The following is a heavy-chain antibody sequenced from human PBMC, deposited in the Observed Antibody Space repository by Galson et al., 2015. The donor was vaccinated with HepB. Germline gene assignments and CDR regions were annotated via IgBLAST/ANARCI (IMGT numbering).Heavy chain of an antibody. CDR2: ISDDGNIK. V-gene: IGHV3-30-3*01. Sequence: SMRLSCAASGFTFSNYAMHWVRQAPGKGLEWVAVISDDGNIKYYADSVKDRFTVSRDNFQNTLFIQMNSLRVEDTAVYYCARRGTTTSVARFDPWGQGTLVTVSS. D-gene: IGHD6-19*01. CDR3: ARRGTTTSVARFDP. CDR1: GFTFSNYA. J-gene: IGHJ5*02.